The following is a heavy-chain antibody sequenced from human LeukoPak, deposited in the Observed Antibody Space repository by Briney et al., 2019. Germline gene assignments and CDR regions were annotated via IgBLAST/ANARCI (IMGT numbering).Heavy chain of an antibody. CDR3: AIDYDFWSGYADY. V-gene: IGHV3-21*01. D-gene: IGHD3-3*01. Sequence: GGSLRLSCAASGFTFSSYSMNWVRQAPGKGLEWVSSISSSSSYIYYADSVKGRFTISRDNAKNSLYLQMNSLRAEDTAVYYCAIDYDFWSGYADYWGQGTLVTVSS. CDR1: GFTFSSYS. CDR2: ISSSSSYI. J-gene: IGHJ4*02.